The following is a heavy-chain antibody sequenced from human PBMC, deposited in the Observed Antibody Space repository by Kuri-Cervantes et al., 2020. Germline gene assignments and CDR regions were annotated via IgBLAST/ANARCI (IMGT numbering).Heavy chain of an antibody. CDR2: ISSSGSTI. CDR3: ARDLAGVGAVEGDY. Sequence: GESLKISCAVSGFTFSSYEMNWVRQAPGKGPEWLSYISSSGSTIYYADSVKGRFTISRDNAKNSLYLQMNSLRAEDTAVYYCARDLAGVGAVEGDYWGQGTLVTVSS. CDR1: GFTFSSYE. J-gene: IGHJ4*02. D-gene: IGHD3-3*01. V-gene: IGHV3-48*03.